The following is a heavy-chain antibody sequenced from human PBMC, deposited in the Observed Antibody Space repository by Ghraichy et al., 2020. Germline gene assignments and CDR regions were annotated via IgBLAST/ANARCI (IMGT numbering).Heavy chain of an antibody. V-gene: IGHV1-18*01. CDR2: ISGYNGYA. CDR3: ARSGDLFWDDY. J-gene: IGHJ4*02. D-gene: IGHD1-26*01. Sequence: ASVKVSCKASGYTFTDYGVSWVRQAPGQGLEWMGWISGYNGYAKYAQKLQGRVTMTTDTSASTAYMELRSLRSDDTAVYYCARSGDLFWDDYWGQGTLVTVSS. CDR1: GYTFTDYG.